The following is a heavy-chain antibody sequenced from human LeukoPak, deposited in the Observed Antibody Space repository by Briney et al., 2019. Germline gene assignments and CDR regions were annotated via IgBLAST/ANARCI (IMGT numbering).Heavy chain of an antibody. D-gene: IGHD3-3*01. J-gene: IGHJ3*02. CDR1: GYTFTSYD. V-gene: IGHV1-8*01. CDR2: MNPNSGNT. CDR3: ARAPFLEWLLCENAFDI. Sequence: ASVKVSCKASGYTFTSYDINWVRQATGQGLGWMGWMNPNSGNTGYAQKFQGRVTMTRNTSISTAYMELSSLRSEDTAVYYCARAPFLEWLLCENAFDIWGQGTMVTVSS.